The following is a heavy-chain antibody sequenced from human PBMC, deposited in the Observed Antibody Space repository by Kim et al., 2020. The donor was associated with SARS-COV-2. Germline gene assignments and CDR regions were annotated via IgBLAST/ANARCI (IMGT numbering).Heavy chain of an antibody. CDR1: GGSFSGYY. CDR2: INHSGST. D-gene: IGHD2-15*01. CDR3: ARGPPYCSGGSCYSDWFDP. V-gene: IGHV4-34*01. J-gene: IGHJ5*01. Sequence: SETLSLTCAVYGGSFSGYYWSWIRQPPGKGLEWIGEINHSGSTNYNPYLKSRVTISVDPSKNQFSLKLSSVTAADTAVYYCARGPPYCSGGSCYSDWFDPWGQGTLVTVSS.